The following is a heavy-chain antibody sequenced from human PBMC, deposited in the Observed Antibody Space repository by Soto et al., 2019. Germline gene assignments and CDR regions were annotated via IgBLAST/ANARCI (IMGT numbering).Heavy chain of an antibody. D-gene: IGHD3-22*01. V-gene: IGHV3-53*01. CDR3: ARHYYDSSGYYLKYCQH. CDR1: GFTVSSNY. CDR2: IYSGGST. J-gene: IGHJ1*01. Sequence: GWSLRLSCAASGFTVSSNYMSWVRQAPGKGLEWVSVIYSGGSTYYADSVKGRFTISRDNSKNTLYLQMNSLRAEDTAVYYCARHYYDSSGYYLKYCQHWGQGTLVTVSS.